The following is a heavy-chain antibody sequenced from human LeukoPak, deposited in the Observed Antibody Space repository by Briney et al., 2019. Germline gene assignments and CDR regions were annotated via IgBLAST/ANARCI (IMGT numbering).Heavy chain of an antibody. V-gene: IGHV3-53*01. CDR2: IYSGGST. CDR3: ARPSEDYYDSSGLDY. Sequence: GGSLRLSCAASGFTVSSNYMSWVRQAPGKGLEWVSVIYSGGSTYYADSVKGRFTISRDNSKNTLYLQMDSLRAEDTAVYYCARPSEDYYDSSGLDYWGQGTLVTVSS. J-gene: IGHJ4*02. D-gene: IGHD3-22*01. CDR1: GFTVSSNY.